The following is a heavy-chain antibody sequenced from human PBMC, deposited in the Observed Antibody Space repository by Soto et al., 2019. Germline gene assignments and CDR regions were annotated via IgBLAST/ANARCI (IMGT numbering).Heavy chain of an antibody. D-gene: IGHD6-19*01. CDR3: ARMAWPSGWTEGGDY. CDR1: GYTFTSYD. CDR2: MNPNSGNT. Sequence: QVQLVQSGAEVKKPGASVKVSCKASGYTFTSYDINWVRQATGQGLEWMGWMNPNSGNTGYAQKFQGRVTMTRNTSISTAYMELSSLRSEYTAVYYCARMAWPSGWTEGGDYWGQGPLVTVSS. V-gene: IGHV1-8*01. J-gene: IGHJ4*02.